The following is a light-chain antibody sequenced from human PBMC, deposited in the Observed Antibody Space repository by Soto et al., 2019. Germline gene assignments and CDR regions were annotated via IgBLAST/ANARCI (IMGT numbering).Light chain of an antibody. J-gene: IGKJ1*01. CDR2: GAS. CDR3: QQYDSSPRT. CDR1: QSFTSTS. V-gene: IGKV3-20*01. Sequence: EIVLTQSPGTLSLSPLERATLSCSASQSFTSTSLAWYQQKPGQAPRLLISGASRRAAGIPDRFSGSGSGTDFTLTISRLESEDLAVYYCQQYDSSPRTLGQGTKVDIK.